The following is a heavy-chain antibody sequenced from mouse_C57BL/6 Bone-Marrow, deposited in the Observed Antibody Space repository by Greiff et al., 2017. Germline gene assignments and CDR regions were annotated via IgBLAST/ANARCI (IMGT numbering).Heavy chain of an antibody. CDR3: ARSFWYFDY. CDR1: GYTFTSYW. CDR2: IDPSDSYT. Sequence: QVQLKQPGAELVRPGTSVKLSCKASGYTFTSYWMHWVKQRPGQGLEWIGVIDPSDSYTNYNQKFKGKATLTVDTSSSTAYMQLSSLTSEDSAVYYCARSFWYFDYWGQGTTLTVSS. V-gene: IGHV1-59*01. J-gene: IGHJ2*01.